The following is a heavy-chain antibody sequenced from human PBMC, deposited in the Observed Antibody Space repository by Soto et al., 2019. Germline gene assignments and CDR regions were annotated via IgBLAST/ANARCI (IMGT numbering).Heavy chain of an antibody. J-gene: IGHJ4*02. CDR3: AHRPPRYSYETSFYYYLGGYFDY. CDR1: GFSLSSSGVG. CDR2: IYGNDDK. D-gene: IGHD3-22*01. V-gene: IGHV2-5*01. Sequence: QITLKESGPTLVKPTETLMLTCTVSGFSLSSSGVGVGWIRQPPGKALEWLAVIYGNDDKRYSPSLKSRLTITKDASKNQVVLTMTNMDPVDTATYFCAHRPPRYSYETSFYYYLGGYFDYWGQGTLVTVSS.